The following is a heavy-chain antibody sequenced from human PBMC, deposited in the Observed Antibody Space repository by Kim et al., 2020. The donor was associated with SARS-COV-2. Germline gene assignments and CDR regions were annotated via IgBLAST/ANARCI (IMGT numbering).Heavy chain of an antibody. CDR3: ARQQAAAGLYYFDY. J-gene: IGHJ4*02. V-gene: IGHV4-39*01. D-gene: IGHD6-13*01. Sequence: PASKSRVTISVDTAKTQFSLTLGSVTAADTAVYYCARQQAAAGLYYFDYWGQGTLVTVSS.